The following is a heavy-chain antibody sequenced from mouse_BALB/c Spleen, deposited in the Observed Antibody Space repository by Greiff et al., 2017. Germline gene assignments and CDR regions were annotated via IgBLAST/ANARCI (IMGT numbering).Heavy chain of an antibody. Sequence: QVQLKESGPGLVAPSQSLSITCTVSGFSLTSYGVHWVRQPPGKGLEWLGVIWAGGSTNYNSALMSRLSISKDNSKSQVFLKMNSLQTDDTAMYYCAREVITRGYFDYWGQGTTLTVSS. CDR3: AREVITRGYFDY. CDR1: GFSLTSYG. D-gene: IGHD1-1*01. CDR2: IWAGGST. J-gene: IGHJ2*01. V-gene: IGHV2-9*02.